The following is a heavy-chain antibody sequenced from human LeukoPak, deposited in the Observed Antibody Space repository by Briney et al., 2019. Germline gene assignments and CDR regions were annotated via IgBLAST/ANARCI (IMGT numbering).Heavy chain of an antibody. Sequence: GGSLRLSCAASGFTIAKKYMNWVRQAPGKGLEWVSLIYSAGGTSYADSVKGRFTIFKDNSKNMLYLQMNSLRVEDTAVYYCASSNCDGDCYLDYWGQGTLVTVSS. CDR1: GFTIAKKY. CDR3: ASSNCDGDCYLDY. V-gene: IGHV3-53*01. J-gene: IGHJ4*02. D-gene: IGHD2-21*02. CDR2: IYSAGGT.